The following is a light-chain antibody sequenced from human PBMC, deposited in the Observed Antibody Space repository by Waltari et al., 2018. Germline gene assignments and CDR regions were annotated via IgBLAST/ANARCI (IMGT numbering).Light chain of an antibody. V-gene: IGLV2-14*01. Sequence: QSALTQPASVSGSPGQSITISCTGTSSDVGGYNYSSWYQQSPGKAPKLLIYDVSARPSGVSNRFSGSKSGNTASLTISGLQAEDEADYYCSSYASRSTLYVFGTGTTVTV. CDR3: SSYASRSTLYV. J-gene: IGLJ1*01. CDR2: DVS. CDR1: SSDVGGYNY.